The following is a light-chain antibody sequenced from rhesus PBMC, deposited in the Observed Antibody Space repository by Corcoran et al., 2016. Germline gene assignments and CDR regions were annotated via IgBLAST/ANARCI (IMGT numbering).Light chain of an antibody. CDR3: QQYNNSPLT. CDR2: SAS. V-gene: IGKV1-66*01. J-gene: IGKJ4*01. CDR1: QDINNY. Sequence: DIQMTQPPSSLSASVGDRVTITCRASQDINNYLTWYQQKPGEAPKPLIYSASHLETGVPSRFSGSRSGTEYSLTISGLQPEDIATYYCQQYNNSPLTFGGGTKVEIK.